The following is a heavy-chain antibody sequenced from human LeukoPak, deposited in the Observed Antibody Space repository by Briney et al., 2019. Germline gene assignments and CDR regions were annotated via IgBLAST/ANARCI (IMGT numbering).Heavy chain of an antibody. CDR1: GFTFSSYS. J-gene: IGHJ3*02. CDR2: IWYDGSNK. V-gene: IGHV3-33*08. CDR3: ARWAQYSSGWYGDAFDI. Sequence: GGSLRLSCAASGFTFSSYSMNWVRQAPGKGLEWVAVIWYDGSNKYYADSVKGRFTISRDNSKNTLYLQMNSLRAEDTAVYYCARWAQYSSGWYGDAFDIWGQGTMVTVSS. D-gene: IGHD6-19*01.